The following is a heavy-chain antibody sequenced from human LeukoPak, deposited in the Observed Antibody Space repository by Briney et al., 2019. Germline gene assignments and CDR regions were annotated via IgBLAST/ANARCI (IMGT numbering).Heavy chain of an antibody. Sequence: GASVKVSCKASGGTFSSYAISWVRQAPGQGLEWMGRIIPILGIANYAQKFQGRVTITADKSTSTAYMELSSLRSEDAAVYYCARGPSLSYRRYDSSGYPPTHSDYWGQGTLVTVSS. V-gene: IGHV1-69*04. CDR1: GGTFSSYA. D-gene: IGHD3-22*01. CDR2: IIPILGIA. J-gene: IGHJ4*02. CDR3: ARGPSLSYRRYDSSGYPPTHSDY.